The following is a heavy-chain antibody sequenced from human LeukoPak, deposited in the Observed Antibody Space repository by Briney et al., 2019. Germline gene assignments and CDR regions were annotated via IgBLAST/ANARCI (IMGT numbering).Heavy chain of an antibody. CDR3: AKDLHWGLDY. CDR1: GFSFSTYG. V-gene: IGHV3-23*01. Sequence: GGSLRLSCVASGFSFSTYGMSWVRQAPGKGLEWLSAIDGNGAKTFYADSGKGRFTISRDNYKNTLYLQMNSLRGEDTALYYCAKDLHWGLDYWGQGALVTVSS. CDR2: IDGNGAKT. J-gene: IGHJ4*02. D-gene: IGHD3-16*01.